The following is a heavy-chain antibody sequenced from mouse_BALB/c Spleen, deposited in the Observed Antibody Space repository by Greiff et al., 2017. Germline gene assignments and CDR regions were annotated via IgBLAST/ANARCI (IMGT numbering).Heavy chain of an antibody. CDR3: AREGGESYYPYAMDY. CDR1: GFTFSDYY. CDR2: ISDGGSYT. D-gene: IGHD1-1*01. J-gene: IGHJ4*01. V-gene: IGHV5-4*02. Sequence: EVQGVESGGGLVKPGGSLKLSCAASGFTFSDYYMYWVRQTPEKRLEWVATISDGGSYTYYPDSVKGRFTISRDNAKNNLYLQMSSLKSEDTAMYYCAREGGESYYPYAMDYWGQGTSVTVSS.